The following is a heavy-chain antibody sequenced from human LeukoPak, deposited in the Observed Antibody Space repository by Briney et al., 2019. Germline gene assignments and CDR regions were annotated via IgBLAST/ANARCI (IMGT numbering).Heavy chain of an antibody. J-gene: IGHJ4*02. V-gene: IGHV4-34*01. CDR1: GGSFSGYY. Sequence: SETLSLTCAVYGGSFSGYYWSWIRQPPGKGLEWIGEINHSGSTNYNPSLKSRVTISVDMSKNQFSLKLSSVTAADTAVYYCARGGEWLRLFNYWGQGTLVTVSS. CDR2: INHSGST. D-gene: IGHD5-12*01. CDR3: ARGGEWLRLFNY.